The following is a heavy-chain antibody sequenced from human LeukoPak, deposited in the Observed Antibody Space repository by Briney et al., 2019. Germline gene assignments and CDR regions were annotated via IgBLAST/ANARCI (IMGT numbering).Heavy chain of an antibody. CDR1: GFTFSSYA. V-gene: IGHV3-23*01. Sequence: GGSLRLSCAASGFTFSSYAMSWVRQAPGKGLDWVSGLSGSGYSTYYADSVKGRFTISRDKSKNTLYLQMNNLRAEDTAVYYCAKGGTMVRGVADFDYWGQGTLVTVSS. D-gene: IGHD3-10*01. J-gene: IGHJ4*02. CDR2: LSGSGYST. CDR3: AKGGTMVRGVADFDY.